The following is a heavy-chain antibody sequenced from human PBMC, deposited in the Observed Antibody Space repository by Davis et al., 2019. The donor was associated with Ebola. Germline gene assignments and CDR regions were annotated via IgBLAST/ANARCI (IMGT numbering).Heavy chain of an antibody. Sequence: SETLSLTCAVSGGSITSSNWWSWVRQTPGKGLEYIGEILHSGHTNYNPSLESRVTISLDKSKNQFSLKVTSVTAADTAVYYCARLEITMGQGVLIDATYFDYWGQGSLVTVSS. CDR3: ARLEITMGQGVLIDATYFDY. D-gene: IGHD3-10*01. J-gene: IGHJ4*02. CDR2: ILHSGHT. V-gene: IGHV4-4*02. CDR1: GGSITSSNW.